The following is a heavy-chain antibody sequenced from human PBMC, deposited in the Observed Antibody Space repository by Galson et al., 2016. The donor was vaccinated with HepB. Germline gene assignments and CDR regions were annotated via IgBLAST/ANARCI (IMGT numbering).Heavy chain of an antibody. Sequence: SLRLSCAASGFTFDDHGMHWVRQAPGKGLEWVALISGDGGNTYYADSVKGRFTISRVNRKNSLYLQMNSLRTEDTALYYCAKEDVWSGYYFYYGIDVWGQGTMVTVSS. CDR2: ISGDGGNT. CDR3: AKEDVWSGYYFYYGIDV. V-gene: IGHV3-43*02. J-gene: IGHJ6*02. CDR1: GFTFDDHG. D-gene: IGHD3-3*01.